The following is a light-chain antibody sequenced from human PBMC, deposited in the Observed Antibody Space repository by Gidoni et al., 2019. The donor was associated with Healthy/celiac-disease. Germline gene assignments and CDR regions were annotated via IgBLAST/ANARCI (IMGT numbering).Light chain of an antibody. CDR1: QSVSSY. V-gene: IGKV3-11*01. CDR3: QQRSNPMYT. Sequence: DIVLTQSPATLSLSPGERATLPCKASQSVSSYLAWYQHKPGQAPRLLIYDASNRATGIPARFSGSGSGTDFTLTISSLEPEDFAVYYCQQRSNPMYTFGQGTKLEIK. J-gene: IGKJ2*01. CDR2: DAS.